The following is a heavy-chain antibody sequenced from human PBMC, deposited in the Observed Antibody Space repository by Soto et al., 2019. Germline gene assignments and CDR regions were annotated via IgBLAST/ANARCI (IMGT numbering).Heavy chain of an antibody. V-gene: IGHV4-30-4*01. CDR2: IYYGGST. D-gene: IGHD7-27*01. CDR3: ARLSNWGAWYSDL. J-gene: IGHJ2*01. CDR1: GGSISSGDYY. Sequence: QVQLQESGPGLVKPSQTLSLTCTVSGGSISSGDYYWTWIRQPPGKGLEWIGYIYYGGSTYYNPSLKSRVTISVDTSKNPFSLKLNSVTAADAAVYYCARLSNWGAWYSDLWGRGTLVTVSS.